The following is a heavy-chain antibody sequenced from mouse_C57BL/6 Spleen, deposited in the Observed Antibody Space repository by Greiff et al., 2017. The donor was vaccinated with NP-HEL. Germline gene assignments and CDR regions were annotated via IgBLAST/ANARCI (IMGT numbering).Heavy chain of an antibody. CDR3: ARKKAVVATDAMDY. Sequence: VQLHQSGAELVKPGASVKISCKASGYAFSSYWMNWVKQRPGKGLEWIGQIYPGDGDTNYNGKFKGKATLTADKSSSTAYMQLSSLTSEDSAVYFCARKKAVVATDAMDYWGQGTSVTVSS. D-gene: IGHD1-1*01. CDR2: IYPGDGDT. CDR1: GYAFSSYW. J-gene: IGHJ4*01. V-gene: IGHV1-80*01.